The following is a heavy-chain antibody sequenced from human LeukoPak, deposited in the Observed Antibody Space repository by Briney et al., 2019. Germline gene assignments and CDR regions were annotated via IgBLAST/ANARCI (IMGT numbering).Heavy chain of an antibody. CDR3: AKERGGVGATPSGY. CDR2: INPNSGGT. Sequence: ASVKVSCKASGYTFTGYYMHWVRQAPGQGLEWMGWINPNSGGTNYAQKFQGRVTMTRDTSISTAYMELSRLRSDDTAVYYCAKERGGVGATPSGYWGQGTLVTVSS. D-gene: IGHD1-26*01. J-gene: IGHJ4*02. V-gene: IGHV1-2*02. CDR1: GYTFTGYY.